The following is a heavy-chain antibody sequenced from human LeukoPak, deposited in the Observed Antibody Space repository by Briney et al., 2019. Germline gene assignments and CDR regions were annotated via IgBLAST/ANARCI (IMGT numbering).Heavy chain of an antibody. Sequence: GRSLRLSCAASGFTFSTYAMHWVRQAPGKGLEWVAVISYDGSSKYYADSVKGRSTISRDNSKNTLYLQMNSLRAEDTAVYYCAREWDQGYYDSSGYWLSYGMDVWGQGTTVTVSS. CDR3: AREWDQGYYDSSGYWLSYGMDV. V-gene: IGHV3-30-3*01. D-gene: IGHD3-22*01. CDR2: ISYDGSSK. J-gene: IGHJ6*02. CDR1: GFTFSTYA.